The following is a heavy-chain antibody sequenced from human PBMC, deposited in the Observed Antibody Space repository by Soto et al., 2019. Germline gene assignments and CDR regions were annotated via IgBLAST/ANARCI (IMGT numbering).Heavy chain of an antibody. CDR2: GSYSGTT. CDR3: ARGATVTQFDY. V-gene: IGHV4-61*01. J-gene: IGHJ4*02. CDR1: GVSVSSGSFY. D-gene: IGHD4-17*01. Sequence: QVQLQESGPGLVKPSETLSLTCTVSGVSVSSGSFYWAWIRQPPGKGLEWIGFGSYSGTTNYKPSLKSRVTISVDKSRSQISLKVSSLTAADTAVYYCARGATVTQFDYWGRGTLVTVSS.